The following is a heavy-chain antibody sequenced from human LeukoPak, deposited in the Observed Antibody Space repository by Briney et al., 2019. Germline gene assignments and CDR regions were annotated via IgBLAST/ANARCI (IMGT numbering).Heavy chain of an antibody. D-gene: IGHD4-11*01. J-gene: IGHJ6*03. CDR2: IYYDGSNK. CDR3: ARAHYSNGPPYFFYYYMDV. Sequence: GGSLRLSCAASGITFSNYGMHWVRQAPGKGLEWVAVIYYDGSNKYYADSVKGRFIISRDNSMNTLYLQMNSLRAEDTAVYYCARAHYSNGPPYFFYYYMDVWGKGTTVTVSS. V-gene: IGHV3-33*01. CDR1: GITFSNYG.